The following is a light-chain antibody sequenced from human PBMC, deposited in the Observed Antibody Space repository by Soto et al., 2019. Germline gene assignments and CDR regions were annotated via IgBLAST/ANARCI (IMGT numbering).Light chain of an antibody. CDR2: SAS. CDR1: QSVSSS. V-gene: IGKV3-15*01. Sequence: EVVMTQSPATLSVFPGERVTLSCRASQSVSSSLAWYQQKPGQAPRLLIYSASTRATGIPARFSGSGSGTEFTLTISSLESEDFAVYYCQQYINGYTFGQGTKLEIK. CDR3: QQYINGYT. J-gene: IGKJ2*01.